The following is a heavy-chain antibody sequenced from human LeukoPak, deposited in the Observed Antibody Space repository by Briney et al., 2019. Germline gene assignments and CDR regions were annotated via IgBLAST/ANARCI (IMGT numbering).Heavy chain of an antibody. Sequence: ASVKVSCKASQYTFTDYAVHWVRQAPGQRLEWMGWIDAGNGKTKYSQSFQGRVTIIRDTSATTAYMELSSLTSEDTAIYYCARGRCTDVARGSYYFDYWGQGTLVSVSS. J-gene: IGHJ4*02. CDR2: IDAGNGKT. CDR1: QYTFTDYA. D-gene: IGHD3-10*01. CDR3: ARGRCTDVARGSYYFDY. V-gene: IGHV1-3*01.